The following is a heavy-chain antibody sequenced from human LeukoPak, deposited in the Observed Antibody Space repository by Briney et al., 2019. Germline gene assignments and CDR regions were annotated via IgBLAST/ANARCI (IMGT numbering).Heavy chain of an antibody. CDR1: GYTFTSYY. CDR2: INPSGGST. J-gene: IGHJ4*02. D-gene: IGHD3-22*01. CDR3: ARATMIVEAPDY. V-gene: IGHV1-46*03. Sequence: ASVKVSCKASGYTFTSYYMHWVRQAPGQGLEWMGIINPSGGSTSYAQKFQGRVTMTRDTSTSTVYMELSSLRCEDTAVYYCARATMIVEAPDYWGQGALVTVSS.